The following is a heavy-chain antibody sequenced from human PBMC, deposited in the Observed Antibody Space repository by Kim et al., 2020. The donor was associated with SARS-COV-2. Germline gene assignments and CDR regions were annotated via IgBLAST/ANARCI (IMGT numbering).Heavy chain of an antibody. V-gene: IGHV1-24*01. CDR2: FDPEDGET. CDR1: GYTLTALS. CDR3: ATAFAIYGELYYYGMDV. J-gene: IGHJ6*02. Sequence: ASGKVSCKVSGYTLTALSMHWVRQAPGKGLEWMGGFDPEDGETIYAQKFQGRVTMTEETSTDTAYMELSSLRSEDTAVYYCATAFAIYGELYYYGMDVWGQGTTVTDSS. D-gene: IGHD3-10*02.